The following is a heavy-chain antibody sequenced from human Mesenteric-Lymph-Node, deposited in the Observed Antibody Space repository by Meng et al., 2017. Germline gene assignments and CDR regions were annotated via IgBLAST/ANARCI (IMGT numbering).Heavy chain of an antibody. J-gene: IGHJ4*02. Sequence: GESLKISCAASGFTFDDYGMSWVRQAPGKGLEWVSGINWNGGSTGYADSVKGRFTISRDNAKNSLYLQMNSLRAEDTALYYCARDGFPGDSGYVLGGYFDYWGQGTLVTVSS. CDR3: ARDGFPGDSGYVLGGYFDY. CDR2: INWNGGST. V-gene: IGHV3-20*04. CDR1: GFTFDDYG. D-gene: IGHD5-12*01.